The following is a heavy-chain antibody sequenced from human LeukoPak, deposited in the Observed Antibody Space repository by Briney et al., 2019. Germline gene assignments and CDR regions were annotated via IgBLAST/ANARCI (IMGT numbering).Heavy chain of an antibody. CDR2: IYSGGST. J-gene: IGHJ4*02. CDR1: GFTVSSNY. Sequence: GGSLRLSCAASGFTVSSNYMSWVRQAPGKGLEWVSVIYSGGSTYYADSVKGRFTISRDNSKNTLYLQTNSLRAEDTAVYYCARDPDSSSWTGDYWGQGTLVTVSS. CDR3: ARDPDSSSWTGDY. D-gene: IGHD6-13*01. V-gene: IGHV3-66*01.